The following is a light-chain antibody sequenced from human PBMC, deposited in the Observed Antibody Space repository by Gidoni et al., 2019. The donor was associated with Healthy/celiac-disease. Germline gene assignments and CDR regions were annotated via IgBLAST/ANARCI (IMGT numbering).Light chain of an antibody. CDR1: QSVSSN. V-gene: IGKV3-15*01. Sequence: EIVMTQSPATLSVSPGERATLPCRASQSVSSNLAWYQQKPGQAPRLLIYGASTRATGIPARFSGSGSGTEFTLTISSLQSEDFAVYYCQQYNNWPPDQTFGQGTKVEIK. CDR3: QQYNNWPPDQT. J-gene: IGKJ1*01. CDR2: GAS.